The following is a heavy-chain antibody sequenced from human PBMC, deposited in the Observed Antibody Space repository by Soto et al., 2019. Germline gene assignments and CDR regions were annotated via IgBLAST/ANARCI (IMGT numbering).Heavy chain of an antibody. CDR3: TTANYYDSSGYYYFDY. D-gene: IGHD3-22*01. V-gene: IGHV3-15*01. CDR2: IKSKTDGGTT. CDR1: GFTFSNAW. J-gene: IGHJ4*02. Sequence: PGGSLRLSCAASGFTFSNAWMSWVRQAPGKGLEWVGRIKSKTDGGTTDYAAPVKGRFTISRDDSKNTLYLQMNSLKTEDTAVYYCTTANYYDSSGYYYFDYWGQRTLVTVSS.